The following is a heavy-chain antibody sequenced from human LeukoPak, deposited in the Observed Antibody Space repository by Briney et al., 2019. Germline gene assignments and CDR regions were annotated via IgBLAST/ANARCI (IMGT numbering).Heavy chain of an antibody. D-gene: IGHD3-16*01. V-gene: IGHV1-58*02. J-gene: IGHJ2*01. Sequence: SVKVSCKASGFTFTSSAMQWVRQARGQRLEWIGWIVVGSGNTNYAQKFQERVTITRDISTSTAYMELSSLRSEDTAVYYCAADSLGRNWYFDLWGRGTLVTVSS. CDR2: IVVGSGNT. CDR1: GFTFTSSA. CDR3: AADSLGRNWYFDL.